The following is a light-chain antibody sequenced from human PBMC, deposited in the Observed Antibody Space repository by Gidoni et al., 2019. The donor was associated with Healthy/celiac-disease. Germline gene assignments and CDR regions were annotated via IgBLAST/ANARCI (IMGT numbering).Light chain of an antibody. J-gene: IGKJ1*01. V-gene: IGKV1-8*01. CDR3: QQYYSYPWST. Sequence: AIRMTQSPSSFSASTGDRVTITCRASQGISSYLACYQQKPGKAPKLLIYAASTLQSGVPSRFSGSGSGTDFTLTISCLQSEDCATYYCQQYYSYPWSTFGQGTKVEIK. CDR1: QGISSY. CDR2: AAS.